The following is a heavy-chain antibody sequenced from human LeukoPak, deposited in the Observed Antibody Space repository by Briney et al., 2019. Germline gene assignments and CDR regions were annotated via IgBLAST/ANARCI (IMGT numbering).Heavy chain of an antibody. CDR1: GFTFSNYW. CDR2: IYVDGRTT. CDR3: IRDFRSADL. J-gene: IGHJ5*02. V-gene: IGHV3-74*01. Sequence: GGSLRLSCVASGFTFSNYWMHWVRQPPGKGLVWVSRIYVDGRTTNYADSVKGRFTISRDNAKNTVYLEMNSLGVEDTATYYCIRDFRSADLWGQGTLVTVTS.